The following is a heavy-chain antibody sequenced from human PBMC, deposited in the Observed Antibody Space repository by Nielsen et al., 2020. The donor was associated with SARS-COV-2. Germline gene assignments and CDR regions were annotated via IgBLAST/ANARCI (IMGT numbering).Heavy chain of an antibody. CDR2: INRDGSVT. J-gene: IGHJ6*02. V-gene: IGHV3-74*01. D-gene: IGHD5-24*01. CDR3: VREGDGYHSYYYGLDV. CDR1: GFTLSNYN. Sequence: GESLKISCAASGFTLSNYNMHWVRQGPGKGLVWVSRINRDGSVTNYADSVKGRFTISRDSGGNTLYLQVNSLRAEDTAVYYCVREGDGYHSYYYGLDVWGRGTTVTVSS.